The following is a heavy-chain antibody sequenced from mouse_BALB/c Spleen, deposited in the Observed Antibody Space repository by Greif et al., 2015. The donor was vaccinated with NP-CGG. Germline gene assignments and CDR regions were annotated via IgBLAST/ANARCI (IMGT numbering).Heavy chain of an antibody. V-gene: IGHV3-6*02. J-gene: IGHJ4*01. CDR3: ARGDYRYDYAMDY. CDR1: GYSITSGYY. D-gene: IGHD2-14*01. Sequence: DVKLQESGPGLVKPSQSLSLTCSVTGYSITSGYYWNWIRQFPGNKLEWMGYISYDGSNNYNPSLKNRISITRDTSKNQFFLKLNSVTTEDTATYYCARGDYRYDYAMDYWGQGTSVTVSS. CDR2: ISYDGSN.